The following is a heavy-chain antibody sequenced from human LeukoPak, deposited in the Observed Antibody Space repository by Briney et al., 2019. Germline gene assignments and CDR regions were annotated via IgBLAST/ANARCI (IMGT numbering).Heavy chain of an antibody. Sequence: SGPTLVKPTQTLTLTCTFSGFSLSTSGVGVGWIRQPPGKALEWLALIYWDDDKRYSPSLKSRLTITKDTSKNQVVLTMTNMDPVDTATYYCVHSNTYYDFWSGQKPYNWFDPWGQGTLVTVSS. CDR1: GFSLSTSGVG. D-gene: IGHD3-3*01. CDR3: VHSNTYYDFWSGQKPYNWFDP. V-gene: IGHV2-5*02. J-gene: IGHJ5*02. CDR2: IYWDDDK.